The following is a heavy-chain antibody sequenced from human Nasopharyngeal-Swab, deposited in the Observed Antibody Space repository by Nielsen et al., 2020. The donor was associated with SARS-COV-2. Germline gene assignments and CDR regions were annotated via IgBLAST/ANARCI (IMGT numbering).Heavy chain of an antibody. CDR1: GYTLTELS. Sequence: ASVKVSCKVSGYTLTELSMHWVRQAPGKGLEWMGGFDPEDGETIYAQKFQGRVTMTEDTSTDTAYMELRSLRSDDTAVYYCARDDSAYYYGSGSPRRRYYYYGMDVWGQGTTVTVSS. V-gene: IGHV1-24*01. CDR2: FDPEDGET. J-gene: IGHJ6*02. CDR3: ARDDSAYYYGSGSPRRRYYYYGMDV. D-gene: IGHD3-10*01.